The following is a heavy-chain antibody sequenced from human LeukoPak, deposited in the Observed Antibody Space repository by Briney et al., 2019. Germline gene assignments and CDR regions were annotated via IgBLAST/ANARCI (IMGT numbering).Heavy chain of an antibody. Sequence: GGSLRLSCSASGFMFRNFAMSWVRQAPGKGLEWVSCISSRSNYIQYADSVKGRFTISRDNAKNSLYLQMNSLRAGDTAVYYCARGPTIVVVPAAINVWGQGTTVTVSS. CDR1: GFMFRNFA. D-gene: IGHD2-2*01. CDR2: ISSRSNYI. V-gene: IGHV3-21*01. J-gene: IGHJ6*02. CDR3: ARGPTIVVVPAAINV.